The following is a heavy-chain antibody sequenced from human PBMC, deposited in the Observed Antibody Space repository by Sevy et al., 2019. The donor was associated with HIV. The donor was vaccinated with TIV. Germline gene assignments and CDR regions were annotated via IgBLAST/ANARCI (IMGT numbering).Heavy chain of an antibody. J-gene: IGHJ3*02. D-gene: IGHD4-17*01. V-gene: IGHV4-39*01. CDR3: ARLPDYGDYVWAFDI. Sequence: SETLSLTCTVSGGSISSSSYYWGWIRQPPGKGLAWIGSIYYSGSTYYNPSLKSRVTISVDTSKNQFSLKLSSVTAADTAVYYCARLPDYGDYVWAFDIWGQGTMVTVSS. CDR2: IYYSGST. CDR1: GGSISSSSYY.